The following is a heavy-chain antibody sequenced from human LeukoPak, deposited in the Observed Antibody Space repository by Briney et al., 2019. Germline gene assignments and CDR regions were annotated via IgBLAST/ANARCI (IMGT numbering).Heavy chain of an antibody. J-gene: IGHJ6*03. Sequence: PSETLSLTCDVYGDSFSHYYWSWIRQTPGKGLEWIGEILQSGRTNYNSSLKSRVSMSVDTSKKQFSLRLNSVTAADAAVDYCARGRRHTVAVNEDYFYMDVWAKGTTVTVTS. V-gene: IGHV4-34*01. D-gene: IGHD2-21*01. CDR3: ARGRRHTVAVNEDYFYMDV. CDR2: ILQSGRT. CDR1: GDSFSHYY.